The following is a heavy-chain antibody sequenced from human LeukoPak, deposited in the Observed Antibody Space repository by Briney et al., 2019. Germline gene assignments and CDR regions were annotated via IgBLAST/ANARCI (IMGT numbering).Heavy chain of an antibody. Sequence: ASVNVSCKASGYTFTSYGISWVRQAPGQGLEWMGWISAYNGNTNYAQKLQGRVTMTTDTSTSTAYMELRSLRSDDTAVYYCARSGPRWVTIFGVVIHYYFDYWGQGTLVTVSS. CDR3: ARSGPRWVTIFGVVIHYYFDY. CDR1: GYTFTSYG. CDR2: ISAYNGNT. J-gene: IGHJ4*02. D-gene: IGHD3-3*01. V-gene: IGHV1-18*01.